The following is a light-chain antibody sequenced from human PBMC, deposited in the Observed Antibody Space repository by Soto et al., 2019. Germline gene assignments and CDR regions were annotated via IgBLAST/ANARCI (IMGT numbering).Light chain of an antibody. CDR3: QQRSNWPPYT. CDR2: DAS. CDR1: QSVSSY. Sequence: EIVLTQSPATLSLSPVERATLSCRASQSVSSYLAWYQQKRGQAPRLLIYDASNRATGIPARFSGSGSGTDFTLTISSLEPEDFAVYYCQQRSNWPPYTFGQGTKLEIK. V-gene: IGKV3-11*01. J-gene: IGKJ2*01.